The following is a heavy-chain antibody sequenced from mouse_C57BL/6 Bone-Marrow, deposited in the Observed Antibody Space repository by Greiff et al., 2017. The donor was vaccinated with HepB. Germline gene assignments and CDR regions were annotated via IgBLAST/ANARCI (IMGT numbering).Heavy chain of an antibody. J-gene: IGHJ3*01. CDR2: IDPSDSYT. CDR1: GYTFPSYW. CDR3: ARGGRFFAY. V-gene: IGHV1-59*01. Sequence: QVQLQQPGAELVRPGTSVKLSCKASGYTFPSYWMHWVKQRPGQGLEWIGVIDPSDSYTNYNQKFKGKATLTVDTSSSTAYMQLSSLTSEDSAVYYCARGGRFFAYWGQGTLVTVSA.